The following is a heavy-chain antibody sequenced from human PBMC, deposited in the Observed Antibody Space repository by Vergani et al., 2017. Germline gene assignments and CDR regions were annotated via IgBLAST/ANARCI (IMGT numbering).Heavy chain of an antibody. CDR2: TWYDGNNK. CDR3: ARDLRLLYNRFDP. CDR1: GFTFNQYG. Sequence: QVQLVESGGGVVQPGRSLRLSCAASGFTFNQYGMHWVRQAPGKGLGWVAVTWYDGNNKQYADSVKGRFTISRDKSKSTMYLQMNSLGDEDTGVYYCARDLRLLYNRFDPWGQGTLVTVSS. D-gene: IGHD1-14*01. V-gene: IGHV3-33*01. J-gene: IGHJ5*02.